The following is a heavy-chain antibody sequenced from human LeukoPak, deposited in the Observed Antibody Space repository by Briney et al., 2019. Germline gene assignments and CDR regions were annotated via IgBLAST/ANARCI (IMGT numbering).Heavy chain of an antibody. V-gene: IGHV1-2*02. CDR3: STEDKYCTTSTCGDS. CDR1: GYTFSDYY. J-gene: IGHJ4*02. Sequence: ASVKVSCKTSGYTFSDYYLHWVRQAPGQGLEWMGYIIPNSGGTTYAQKFQGRVTMTRDTSISAAYLDLSGLRSDDTAVYYCSTEDKYCTTSTCGDSWGQGTLVTVYS. CDR2: IIPNSGGT. D-gene: IGHD2-8*01.